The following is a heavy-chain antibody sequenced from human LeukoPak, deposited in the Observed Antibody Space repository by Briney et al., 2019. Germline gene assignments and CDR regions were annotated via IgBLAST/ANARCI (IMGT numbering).Heavy chain of an antibody. CDR3: ARVGSGSGSYYGGYFDY. CDR1: EFTFSTYW. V-gene: IGHV3-74*01. D-gene: IGHD3-10*01. Sequence: PGGSLRLSCAASEFTFSTYWMHWVRQAPGKGLVWVSRINSDGSSTNYADSVKGRFTISRDNAKNTLYLQMNSLSTEDTAVYYCARVGSGSGSYYGGYFDYWGQGTLVTVSS. CDR2: INSDGSST. J-gene: IGHJ4*02.